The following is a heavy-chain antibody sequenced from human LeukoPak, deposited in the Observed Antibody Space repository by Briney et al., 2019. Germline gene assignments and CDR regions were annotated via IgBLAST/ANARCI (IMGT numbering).Heavy chain of an antibody. V-gene: IGHV3-7*04. D-gene: IGHD2-2*01. CDR3: ARGSSTSGFDP. Sequence: GGSLRLSCAASGFTFSSYWMSWVRQAPGKGLEWVANIKQDGSEKYYVDSVKGRFTISRDNAKNSLYLQMNSLRAGNTAVYYCARGSSTSGFDPWGQGTLVTVSS. CDR1: GFTFSSYW. CDR2: IKQDGSEK. J-gene: IGHJ5*02.